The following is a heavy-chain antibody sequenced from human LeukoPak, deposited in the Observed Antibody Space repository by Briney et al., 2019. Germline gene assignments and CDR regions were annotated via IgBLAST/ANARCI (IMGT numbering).Heavy chain of an antibody. J-gene: IGHJ4*02. D-gene: IGHD5-18*01. CDR1: GFTFGSYG. CDR2: IWYDGSNK. V-gene: IGHV3-33*01. CDR3: ARHTDYSFDY. Sequence: PGGSLRLSCAASGFTFGSYGMHWVRQAPGKGLEWVAVIWYDGSNKYYADSVKGRFTISRDNSKNTLYLHMTTLRAVDTAVYYCARHTDYSFDYWGRGTLVTVSS.